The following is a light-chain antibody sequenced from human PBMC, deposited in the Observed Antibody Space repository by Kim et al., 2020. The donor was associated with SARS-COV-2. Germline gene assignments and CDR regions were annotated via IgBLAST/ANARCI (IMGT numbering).Light chain of an antibody. Sequence: LSPGDSATLSCRASQSVTTYLAWYQQKPGQAPRLLIYDASNRATGIPARFSGSGSGTDFTLTISSLEPEDFAVYYCQQRYNWPITFGQGTRLEIK. V-gene: IGKV3-11*01. J-gene: IGKJ5*01. CDR2: DAS. CDR3: QQRYNWPIT. CDR1: QSVTTY.